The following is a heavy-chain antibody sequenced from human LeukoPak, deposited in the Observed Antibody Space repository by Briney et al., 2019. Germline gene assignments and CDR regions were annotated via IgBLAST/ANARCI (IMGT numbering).Heavy chain of an antibody. V-gene: IGHV3-23*01. CDR2: ISGSDGST. CDR1: GFNFGNYA. Sequence: GGSLRLSCAASGFNFGNYAMSWVRQAPGKGLEWVSGISGSDGSTYIADSVKGRFTISRDNSKNTLYLQMNSLRAEDTAIYYCAREGGDSSGYTFNWFDPWGQGTLVTVSS. J-gene: IGHJ5*02. D-gene: IGHD3-22*01. CDR3: AREGGDSSGYTFNWFDP.